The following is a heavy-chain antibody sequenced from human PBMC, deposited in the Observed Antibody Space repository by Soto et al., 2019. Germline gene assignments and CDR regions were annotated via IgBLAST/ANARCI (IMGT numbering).Heavy chain of an antibody. CDR2: INAGNGNT. Sequence: ASLKVSCKASGYTFTSYAMHWVRQAPGQRLEWMGWINAGNGNTKYSQKFQGRVTITRDTSASTAYMELSSLRSEDTAVYYCARSTSCYLCPLNWLDPWGQGTQVTVSS. V-gene: IGHV1-3*01. D-gene: IGHD2-2*01. J-gene: IGHJ5*02. CDR1: GYTFTSYA. CDR3: ARSTSCYLCPLNWLDP.